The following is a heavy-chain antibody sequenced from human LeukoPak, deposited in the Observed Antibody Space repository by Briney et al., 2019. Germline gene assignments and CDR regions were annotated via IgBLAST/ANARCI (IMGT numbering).Heavy chain of an antibody. J-gene: IGHJ5*02. CDR2: IYYSGST. D-gene: IGHD1-7*01. Sequence: SETLSLTCTVSGGSISSSSHYWGWIRQPPGKGLEWIGSIYYSGSTYYNPSLKSRVTISVDTSKNQFSLKLSSVTAADTAVYYCAGQGYNWNYPGWFDPWGQGTLVTVSS. CDR1: GGSISSSSHY. V-gene: IGHV4-39*01. CDR3: AGQGYNWNYPGWFDP.